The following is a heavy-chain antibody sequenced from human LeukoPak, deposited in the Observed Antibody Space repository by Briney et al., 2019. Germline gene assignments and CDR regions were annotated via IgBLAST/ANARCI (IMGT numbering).Heavy chain of an antibody. CDR2: ISDGGTTI. CDR1: GFTFSDYY. Sequence: GVSLRLSCAASGFTFSDYYMSWIRQAPGKGLQWLSYISDGGTTIFDADSVKGRFTISRDNAKKSLYLQLNSLRAEDTAVYYCARVGKVGATGALDIWGQGTLVTVSS. D-gene: IGHD1-26*01. V-gene: IGHV3-11*04. CDR3: ARVGKVGATGALDI. J-gene: IGHJ3*02.